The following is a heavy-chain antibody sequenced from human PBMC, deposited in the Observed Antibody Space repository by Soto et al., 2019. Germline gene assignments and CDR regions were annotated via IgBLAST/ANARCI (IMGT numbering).Heavy chain of an antibody. J-gene: IGHJ4*02. CDR1: GFTFSSYA. V-gene: IGHV3-23*01. CDR3: AKDRAKSSYGDY. Sequence: EVQLLESGGGLVQPGGSLRLSCAASGFTFSSYAMSWVRQAPGKGLEWVSAISGSGGSTYYADSVKGRFTISRDNTKNTLYLQMNSLRAEDTAVYYCAKDRAKSSYGDYWGQGTLVTVSS. CDR2: ISGSGGST. D-gene: IGHD5-18*01.